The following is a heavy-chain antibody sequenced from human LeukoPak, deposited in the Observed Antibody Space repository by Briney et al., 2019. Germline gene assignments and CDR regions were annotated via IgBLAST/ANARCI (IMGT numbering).Heavy chain of an antibody. V-gene: IGHV1-8*03. CDR1: GYTFTSYD. D-gene: IGHD1-26*01. CDR2: MNPNSGNT. J-gene: IGHJ4*02. CDR3: ARYSGSYYYFDY. Sequence: ASVKVSCKASGYTFTSYDINWVRQATGQGLEWMGWMNPNSGNTGYARKFQGRVTITKNTSISTADMELSSLRSEDTAVYYCARYSGSYYYFDYWGQGTLVTVSS.